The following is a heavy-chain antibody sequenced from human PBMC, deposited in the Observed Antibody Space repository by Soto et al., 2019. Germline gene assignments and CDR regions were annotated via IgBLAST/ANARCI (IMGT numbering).Heavy chain of an antibody. V-gene: IGHV1-18*01. CDR1: GYTFTSYG. D-gene: IGHD4-17*01. Sequence: QVQLVQSGAEVKKPGASVKVACKASGYTFTSYGISWVRQAPGQGLEWMGWISAYNGNTNYAQKLQGRVTMTTDTTTSTAYMELMSLRSDDTAVYSCARVSDYGDPRRGGGDAFDIWGQGTMVTVSS. CDR3: ARVSDYGDPRRGGGDAFDI. CDR2: ISAYNGNT. J-gene: IGHJ3*02.